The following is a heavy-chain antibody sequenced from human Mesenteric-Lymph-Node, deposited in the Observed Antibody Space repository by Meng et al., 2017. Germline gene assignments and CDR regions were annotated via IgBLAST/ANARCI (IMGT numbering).Heavy chain of an antibody. CDR1: GFTFSSYS. CDR3: ARDPGGEAAIGL. J-gene: IGHJ2*01. V-gene: IGHV3-21*01. CDR2: ISSSSSYI. Sequence: EVQLVESGGGLVKPGGSLRLSCAASGFTFSSYSMNWVRQAPGKGLEWVSSISSSSSYIYYADSVKGRFTISRDNAKNSLYLQMNSLRAEDTALYYCARDPGGEAAIGLWGRGTLVHRLL. D-gene: IGHD2-2*01.